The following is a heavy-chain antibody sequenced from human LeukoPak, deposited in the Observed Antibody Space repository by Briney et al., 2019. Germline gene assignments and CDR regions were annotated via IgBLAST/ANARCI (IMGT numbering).Heavy chain of an antibody. D-gene: IGHD2-8*01. Sequence: ASVKVSCKASGCSFSGFFIHWVRQAPGQGLEWLGWISPNRDETNYAQKFKGRVTMTTDTSLKTSYMEMRSLRLDDTAVYFCARGSFLGTSSWFDPWGQGTLVTVSS. CDR3: ARGSFLGTSSWFDP. V-gene: IGHV1-2*02. CDR1: GCSFSGFF. J-gene: IGHJ5*02. CDR2: ISPNRDET.